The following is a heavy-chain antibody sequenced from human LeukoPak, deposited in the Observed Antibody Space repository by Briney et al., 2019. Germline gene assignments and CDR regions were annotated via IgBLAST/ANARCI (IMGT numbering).Heavy chain of an antibody. CDR3: ARVSQWKDAFDI. CDR1: GYTFTSYD. D-gene: IGHD6-19*01. J-gene: IGHJ3*02. Sequence: ASVKVSCKASGYTFTSYDINWVRQATGQGLEWMGWMNPNSGNTGYAQKFQGRVTMTRNTSISTAYMELSSLRSEDTAVYYCARVSQWKDAFDIWGQGTMVTVSS. CDR2: MNPNSGNT. V-gene: IGHV1-8*01.